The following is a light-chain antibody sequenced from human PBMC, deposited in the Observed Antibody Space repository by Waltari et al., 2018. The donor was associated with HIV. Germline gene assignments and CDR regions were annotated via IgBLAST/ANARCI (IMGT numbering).Light chain of an antibody. CDR3: SSYAPTNKFYVL. Sequence: QSALTQPPSASGSPGQSVTMSCTGTSSDIGGYNFVSWYQQHPRKAPTLIMTEDTKRPSGVPSPCSGCNSGNTASLTAAGLHTEDEAHDYCSSYAPTNKFYVLFGGGTTLSVL. V-gene: IGLV2-8*01. J-gene: IGLJ2*01. CDR1: SSDIGGYNF. CDR2: EDT.